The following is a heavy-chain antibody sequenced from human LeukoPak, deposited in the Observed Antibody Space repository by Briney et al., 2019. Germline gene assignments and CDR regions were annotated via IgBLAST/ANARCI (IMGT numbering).Heavy chain of an antibody. V-gene: IGHV4-4*09. Sequence: SETLSLTCTVSGGSISSYYWSWIRQSPGKGLEWIGYIYTSGSTNYNPSLKSRVTISVDTSKNQSSLKLSSVTGADTAVYYCARRRGIAAAGIGRTHYYYYYMDVWGKGTTVTVSS. D-gene: IGHD6-13*01. CDR1: GGSISSYY. CDR2: IYTSGST. CDR3: ARRRGIAAAGIGRTHYYYYYMDV. J-gene: IGHJ6*03.